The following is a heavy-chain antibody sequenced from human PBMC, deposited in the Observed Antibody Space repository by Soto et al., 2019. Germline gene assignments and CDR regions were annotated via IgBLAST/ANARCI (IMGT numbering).Heavy chain of an antibody. CDR2: ISYDGSNK. V-gene: IGHV3-30-3*01. CDR1: GFTFSSYA. J-gene: IGHJ6*02. D-gene: IGHD5-12*01. CDR3: AIDASGYDSYYYYGMDV. Sequence: GGSLRLSCAASGFTFSSYAMHWVRQAPGKGLEWVAVISYDGSNKYYADSVKGRFTISRDNSKNTLYLQMNSLRAEDTAVYYCAIDASGYDSYYYYGMDVWGQGTTVTVSS.